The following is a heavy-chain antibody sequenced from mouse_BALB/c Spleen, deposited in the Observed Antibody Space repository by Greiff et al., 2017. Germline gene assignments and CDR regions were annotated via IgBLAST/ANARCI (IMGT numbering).Heavy chain of an antibody. D-gene: IGHD3-1*01. CDR1: GYTFTDYA. J-gene: IGHJ3*01. V-gene: IGHV1S137*01. Sequence: QVQLKQSGAELVRPGVSVKISCKGSGYTFTDYAMHWVKQSHAKSLEWIGVIITYYGDASYNQKFKGKATMTVDKSSSTAYMELARLTSEDSAIYYCARRPARATWAFAYWGQGTLVTVSA. CDR3: ARRPARATWAFAY. CDR2: IITYYGDA.